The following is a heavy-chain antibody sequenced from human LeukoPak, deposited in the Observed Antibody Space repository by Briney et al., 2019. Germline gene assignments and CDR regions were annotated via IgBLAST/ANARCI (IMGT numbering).Heavy chain of an antibody. V-gene: IGHV1-3*03. CDR3: ARGNYYGSGSYSVDWFDP. D-gene: IGHD3-10*01. CDR1: GYTFTNYA. J-gene: IGHJ5*02. CDR2: INAGNGDT. Sequence: ASVKVSCKASGYTFTNYAMHWVRQAPGQRLEWMGWINAGNGDTKYSQDFQDRVTITRDTSASTAYMELSSLRSEDMAVYYCARGNYYGSGSYSVDWFDPWGQGTLVTVSS.